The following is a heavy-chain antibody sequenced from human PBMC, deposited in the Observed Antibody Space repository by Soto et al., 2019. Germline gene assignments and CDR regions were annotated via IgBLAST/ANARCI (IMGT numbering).Heavy chain of an antibody. CDR2: INHSGST. J-gene: IGHJ3*02. CDR1: GGSFSGYY. V-gene: IGHV4-34*01. D-gene: IGHD3-22*01. CDR3: ARIRLDYDSSGFTYGAFDI. Sequence: SETLSLTCAVYGGSFSGYYWSWIRQPPGKGWEWIGEINHSGSTNYNPSLKSRVTISVDTSKNQFSLKLSSVTAADTAVYYCARIRLDYDSSGFTYGAFDIWGQGTMVT.